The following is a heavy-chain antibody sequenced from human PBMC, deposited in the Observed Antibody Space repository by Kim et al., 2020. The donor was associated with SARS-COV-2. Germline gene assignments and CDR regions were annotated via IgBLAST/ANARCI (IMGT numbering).Heavy chain of an antibody. V-gene: IGHV3-7*01. CDR2: INQDGSER. J-gene: IGHJ4*02. CDR3: ARGNYDILTGYYQYFFDH. D-gene: IGHD3-9*01. Sequence: GGSLRLSCATSGFIFSSYYFSWVRQAPGKGLEWVANINQDGSERYYAGSVKGRFTISRDNAENSLYLQMNSLRAEDTAVYYCARGNYDILTGYYQYFFDHWGQGALVTVSS. CDR1: GFIFSSYY.